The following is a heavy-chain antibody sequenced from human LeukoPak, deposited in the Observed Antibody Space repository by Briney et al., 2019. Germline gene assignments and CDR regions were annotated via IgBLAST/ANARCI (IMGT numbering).Heavy chain of an antibody. CDR3: ARDRSSCYDY. V-gene: IGHV4-59*12. J-gene: IGHJ4*02. CDR1: GGSISSYY. D-gene: IGHD2-2*01. Sequence: SETLSLTCTVSGGSISSYYWSWIRQPPGKGLEWIGHIYYSGSTNYNPSLKSRVTISVDTSKNQFSLKLSSVTAADTAVYYCARDRSSCYDYWGQGTLVTVSS. CDR2: IYYSGST.